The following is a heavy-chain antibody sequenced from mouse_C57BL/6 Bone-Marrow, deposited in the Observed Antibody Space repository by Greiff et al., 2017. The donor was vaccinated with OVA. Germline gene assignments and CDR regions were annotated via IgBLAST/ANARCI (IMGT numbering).Heavy chain of an antibody. J-gene: IGHJ2*03. D-gene: IGHD1-1*01. CDR3: AREILSFAY. V-gene: IGHV1-69*01. CDR1: GYTFTSYW. Sequence: QVQLQQPGAELVMPGASVKLSCKASGYTFTSYWMHWVKQRPGQGLEWIGEIDPSDSYTNYNQKLKGKSTLTVDKVSRKTYMQISSLTSEDSAVCYCAREILSFAYWGQGTSLTVSS. CDR2: IDPSDSYT.